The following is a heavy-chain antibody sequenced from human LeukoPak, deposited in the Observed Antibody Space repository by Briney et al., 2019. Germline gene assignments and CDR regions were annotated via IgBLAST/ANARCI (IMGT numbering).Heavy chain of an antibody. J-gene: IGHJ3*02. Sequence: PSETLSLTCTVSGGSISSSSSYWGWIRQPPGKGLEWIGYIYYSRSTNYNPSLKSRVTISVDTSKNQFSLKLSSVTAADTAVYYCATRRDGYNKPFPDAFDIWGQGTMVTVSS. D-gene: IGHD5-24*01. CDR1: GGSISSSSSY. V-gene: IGHV4-61*05. CDR2: IYYSRST. CDR3: ATRRDGYNKPFPDAFDI.